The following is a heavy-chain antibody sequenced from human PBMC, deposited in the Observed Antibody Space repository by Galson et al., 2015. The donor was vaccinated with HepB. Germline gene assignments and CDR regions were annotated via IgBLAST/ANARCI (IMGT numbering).Heavy chain of an antibody. D-gene: IGHD2-21*01. CDR3: ARWSGGDQDGSFDM. CDR2: VASDASVE. CDR1: KIIFSGHG. J-gene: IGHJ3*02. Sequence: SLRLSCAASKIIFSGHGMHWVRQAPGKGLEWVAPVASDASVEYYADSVRGRFTVSRDNSKNTMSLQMESLRAEDTALYYCARWSGGDQDGSFDMWGQGTMVTVSS. V-gene: IGHV3-33*05.